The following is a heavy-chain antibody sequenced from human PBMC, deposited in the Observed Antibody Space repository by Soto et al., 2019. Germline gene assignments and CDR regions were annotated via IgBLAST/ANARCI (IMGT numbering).Heavy chain of an antibody. V-gene: IGHV1-24*01. CDR1: GYTLTELS. CDR2: FDPEDGET. Sequence: ASVKVSCKVSGYTLTELSMHWVRQAPGKGLEWMGGFDPEDGETIYAQKFQGRVTMTEDTSTDTAYMELSSLRSEDTAVYYCATGASTAVAGTGYFDYWGQGTLVTVSS. CDR3: ATGASTAVAGTGYFDY. D-gene: IGHD6-19*01. J-gene: IGHJ4*02.